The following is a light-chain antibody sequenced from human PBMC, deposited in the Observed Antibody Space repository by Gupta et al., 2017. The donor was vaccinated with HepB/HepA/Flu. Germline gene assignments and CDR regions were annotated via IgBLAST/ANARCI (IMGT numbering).Light chain of an antibody. CDR3: QQYSDYSLT. CDR2: KAS. V-gene: IGKV1-5*03. Sequence: DIKMTQSPSTLSASVGDRVTITCRATQSISNWLAWYQQKPGKAPKVLIYKASNLESGVPSRFSGSGSGTEFTLTISSLQPDDFATYYCQQYSDYSLTFGQGTKVEI. CDR1: QSISNW. J-gene: IGKJ1*01.